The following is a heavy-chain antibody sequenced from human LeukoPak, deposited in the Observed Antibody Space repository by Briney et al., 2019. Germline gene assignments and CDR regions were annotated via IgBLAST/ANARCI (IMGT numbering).Heavy chain of an antibody. CDR2: ISPSGGSP. CDR1: GLAFTSSY. J-gene: IGHJ4*02. CDR3: ATSVAGTGYYFDY. V-gene: IGHV1-46*01. D-gene: IGHD6-19*01. Sequence: AVMVSCQASGLAFTSSYMHWVGQAPGQGLEWMGIISPSGGSPRYAPNLQGRVTMTRHTSTTPAYLELSSLRSEDTAVYYCATSVAGTGYYFDYWGQGTLVTVPS.